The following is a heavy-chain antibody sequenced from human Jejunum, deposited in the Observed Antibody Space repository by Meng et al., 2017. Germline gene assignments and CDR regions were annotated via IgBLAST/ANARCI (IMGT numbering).Heavy chain of an antibody. CDR3: ARGNEYSNYGADF. CDR1: GGSISDYY. CDR2: INDSGST. Sequence: QVKLQQWGAGLLKPSETLSLTCAVYGGSISDYYWTWIRQPPGKGLEWIGEINDSGSTNYNPSLQSRVTISVDTSKSQFYLRVSSVTAADTAVYYCARGNEYSNYGADFWGQGTLVTVSS. V-gene: IGHV4-34*01. J-gene: IGHJ4*02. D-gene: IGHD4-11*01.